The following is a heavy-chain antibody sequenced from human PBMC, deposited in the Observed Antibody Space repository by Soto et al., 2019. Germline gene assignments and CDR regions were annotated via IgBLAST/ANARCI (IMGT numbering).Heavy chain of an antibody. CDR3: AKDFWGVWYFDL. CDR1: GFSFSSYA. Sequence: EVQLLESGGGLVQPGGSLRLSCAASGFSFSSYAMSWVRQAPGKGLEGVSAISGSGANTYYADSVKGRFTISRDNSKNTVYLQMNSLRAEDSAVYYCAKDFWGVWYFDLWGRGTLVTVSS. CDR2: ISGSGANT. J-gene: IGHJ2*01. V-gene: IGHV3-23*01. D-gene: IGHD3-16*01.